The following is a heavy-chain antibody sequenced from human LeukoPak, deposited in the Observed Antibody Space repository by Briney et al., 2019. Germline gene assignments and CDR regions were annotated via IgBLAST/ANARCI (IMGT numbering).Heavy chain of an antibody. CDR3: AKVRDGYNLGGYYFDY. D-gene: IGHD5-24*01. CDR2: ISYDGSNK. V-gene: IGHV3-30*18. J-gene: IGHJ4*02. Sequence: GGSLRLSCAASGFTFSSYAMSWVRQAPGKGLEWVAVISYDGSNKYYADSVKGRFTISRDNSKNTLYLQMNSLRAEDTAVYYCAKVRDGYNLGGYYFDYWGQGTLVTVSS. CDR1: GFTFSSYA.